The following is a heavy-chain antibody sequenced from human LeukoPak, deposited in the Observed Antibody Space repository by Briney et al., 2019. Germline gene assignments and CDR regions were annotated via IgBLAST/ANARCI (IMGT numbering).Heavy chain of an antibody. D-gene: IGHD1-26*01. Sequence: GRSLRLSCAASGFTSSSYGMHWVRQAPGKGLEWVAVISYDGSNKYYADSVKGRFTISRDNSKNSLYLQMNSLRDEDTAVYYCASSGSYRFDYWGQGTLVTVSS. J-gene: IGHJ4*02. CDR3: ASSGSYRFDY. CDR2: ISYDGSNK. V-gene: IGHV3-30*03. CDR1: GFTSSSYG.